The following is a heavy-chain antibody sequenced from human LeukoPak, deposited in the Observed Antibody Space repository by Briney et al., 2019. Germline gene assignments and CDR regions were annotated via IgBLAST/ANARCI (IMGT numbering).Heavy chain of an antibody. D-gene: IGHD5-12*01. Sequence: GGSLRLSCEASGFTFSAYAMTWVRQAPGKGLEWVSSIGSDNKPHYSESVKGRFTISRDNSKNTLYLQMNSLRAEDTAVYYCARRSIVATNSGYYYGMDVWGQGTTVTVSS. CDR1: GFTFSAYA. V-gene: IGHV3-23*05. CDR2: IGSDNKP. CDR3: ARRSIVATNSGYYYGMDV. J-gene: IGHJ6*02.